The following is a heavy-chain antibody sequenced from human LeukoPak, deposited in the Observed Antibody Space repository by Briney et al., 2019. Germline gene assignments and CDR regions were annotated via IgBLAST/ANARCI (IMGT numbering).Heavy chain of an antibody. CDR1: GFSFGTFA. D-gene: IGHD3-3*01. Sequence: GRSLRLSCSASGFSFGTFAMHWVRQAPGKGLEWVAVISYDESNKYYADSVRGRFTISRDNFKNTLYLQMNSLRAEDTAVYYCAKDSPILYDFWSGYPEFDYWGQGTLVTVSS. J-gene: IGHJ4*02. CDR2: ISYDESNK. V-gene: IGHV3-30-3*01. CDR3: AKDSPILYDFWSGYPEFDY.